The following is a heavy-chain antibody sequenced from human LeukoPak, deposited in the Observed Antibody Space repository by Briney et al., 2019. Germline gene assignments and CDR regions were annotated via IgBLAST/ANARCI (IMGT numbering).Heavy chain of an antibody. Sequence: PGGSLRLSCAASGFTFSDYEMNWVRQAPGKGLEWVSSISSSSIYIYYADSLKGRFTISRDNAKNSLYLQMNSLRAEDTAVYYCARGGYSSTLYGRYQHWGQGTLVTVSP. V-gene: IGHV3-21*01. CDR1: GFTFSDYE. J-gene: IGHJ1*01. D-gene: IGHD6-13*01. CDR3: ARGGYSSTLYGRYQH. CDR2: ISSSSIYI.